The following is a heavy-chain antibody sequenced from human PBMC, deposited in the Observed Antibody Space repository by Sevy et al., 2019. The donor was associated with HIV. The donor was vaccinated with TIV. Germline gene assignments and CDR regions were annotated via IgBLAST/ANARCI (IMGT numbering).Heavy chain of an antibody. CDR2: IYHSGST. Sequence: SETLSLTCAVSGGSISSGGYSWSWIRQPPGKGLEWIGYIYHSGSTYYNPSLKSRVTISVDRSKNQFSLKLSSVTAADTAMYYCARGGKNYYGSGSSQGFDPWGQGTLVTVSS. D-gene: IGHD3-10*01. J-gene: IGHJ5*02. V-gene: IGHV4-30-2*01. CDR1: GGSISSGGYS. CDR3: ARGGKNYYGSGSSQGFDP.